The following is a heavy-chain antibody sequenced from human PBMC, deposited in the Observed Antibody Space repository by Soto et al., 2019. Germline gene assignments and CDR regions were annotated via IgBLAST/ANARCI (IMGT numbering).Heavy chain of an antibody. Sequence: EVRLLESGGGLVQPGGSLRLSCAASGFTFSCYAMSWVRQAPGKGLEWVSTISGSDDITNYADSVKGRFTISRDNSKNTLYLQMNSLRAEDTAVYYCAKGRGYCSGGACYSDYWGQGTLVTVSS. J-gene: IGHJ4*01. CDR3: AKGRGYCSGGACYSDY. V-gene: IGHV3-23*01. CDR2: ISGSDDIT. D-gene: IGHD2-15*01. CDR1: GFTFSCYA.